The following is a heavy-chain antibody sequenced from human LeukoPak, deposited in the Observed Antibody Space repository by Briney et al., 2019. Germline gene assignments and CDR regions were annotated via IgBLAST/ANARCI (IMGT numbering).Heavy chain of an antibody. CDR2: ISSRGTTI. V-gene: IGHV3-48*04. CDR1: GFTFSSYW. J-gene: IGHJ6*02. Sequence: AGSLRLSCAASGFTFSSYWMHWVRQAPGKGLEWVSYISSRGTTIYYVDSVKGRFTISRDNAKNSLYLQMNSLRAEDTALYYCARVRSGLHMDVWGQGTTVTVS. CDR3: ARVRSGLHMDV. D-gene: IGHD2-15*01.